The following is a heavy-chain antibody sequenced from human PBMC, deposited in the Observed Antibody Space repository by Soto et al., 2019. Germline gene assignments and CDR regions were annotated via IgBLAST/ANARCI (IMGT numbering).Heavy chain of an antibody. CDR2: IKQDGSEE. J-gene: IGHJ5*02. V-gene: IGHV3-7*01. CDR3: ARDRSGYDYNWFDP. CDR1: GFSFSSYW. Sequence: GGSLRLSCAASGFSFSSYWMSWVRQAPGKGLEWVANIKQDGSEEYYVDSVKGRLTISRDNAKNSLYLQMNSLRAEDTAVYYCARDRSGYDYNWFDPWGQGILVTVSS. D-gene: IGHD5-12*01.